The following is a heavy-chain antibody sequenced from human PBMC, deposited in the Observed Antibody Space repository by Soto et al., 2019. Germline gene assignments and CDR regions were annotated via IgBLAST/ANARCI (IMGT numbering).Heavy chain of an antibody. V-gene: IGHV4-30-4*01. CDR3: ARDRRIDILTGYYPNDAFDI. D-gene: IGHD3-9*01. Sequence: SETLSLTCTVAGGSISSGDYYWSWIRQPPGKGLEWIGYIYYSGSTYYSPSLKSRVTISVDTSKNQFSLKLSSVTAADTAVYYCARDRRIDILTGYYPNDAFDIWGQGTMVTVSS. J-gene: IGHJ3*02. CDR2: IYYSGST. CDR1: GGSISSGDYY.